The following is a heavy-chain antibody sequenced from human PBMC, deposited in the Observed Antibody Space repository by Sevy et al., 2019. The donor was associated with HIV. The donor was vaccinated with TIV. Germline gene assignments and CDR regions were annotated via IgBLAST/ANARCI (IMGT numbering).Heavy chain of an antibody. D-gene: IGHD4-17*01. V-gene: IGHV3-23*01. Sequence: GGSLRLSCAASGFIFSKFALSWVRQAPGRGLEWDSAVSGNDGSTYYAASVKGRFTISRDISENMLYLQMNSLSAEDTAVYYCAKDFSYGGNSWNFDFWGQGTLVTVSS. CDR2: VSGNDGST. CDR1: GFIFSKFA. J-gene: IGHJ4*02. CDR3: AKDFSYGGNSWNFDF.